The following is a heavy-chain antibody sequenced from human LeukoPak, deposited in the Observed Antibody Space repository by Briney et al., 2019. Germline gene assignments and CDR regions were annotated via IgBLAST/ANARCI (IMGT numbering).Heavy chain of an antibody. CDR1: GGSISSYY. CDR2: IYYSGST. V-gene: IGHV4-59*08. J-gene: IGHJ4*02. D-gene: IGHD4-11*01. Sequence: SETLTLTCTVSGGSISSYYWSWIRQPPGKGLEWIGYIYYSGSTNYNPSLKSRVTISVDTSKNQFSLKLSSVTAADTAVYYCARQRGISNYDLFHYSGQGNLVSVSS. CDR3: ARQRGISNYDLFHY.